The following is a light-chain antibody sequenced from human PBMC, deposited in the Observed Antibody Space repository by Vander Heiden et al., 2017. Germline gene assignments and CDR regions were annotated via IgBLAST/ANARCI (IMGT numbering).Light chain of an antibody. J-gene: IGKJ1*01. CDR3: QDDDDSRT. CDR2: ATS. CDR1: QAVNGDL. Sequence: SLTCRASQAVNGDLLGWYQHRPGQAPRLVMYATSSWAHGAHDKFNGSGSGTDFTLTIGRLEPEDFGMYYWQDDDDSRTFGQGTRVE. V-gene: IGKV3-20*01.